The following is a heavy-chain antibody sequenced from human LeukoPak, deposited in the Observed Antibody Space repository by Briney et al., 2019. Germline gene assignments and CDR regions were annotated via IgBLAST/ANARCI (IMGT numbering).Heavy chain of an antibody. CDR1: GFTFSNYW. V-gene: IGHV3-74*01. CDR2: INSDGSST. CDR3: ALFSQPFA. D-gene: IGHD5-18*01. Sequence: GVSLRLSCAASGFTFSNYWMHWVRQAPGKGLVWVSNINSDGSSTNYADSVKGRFSISRDNAKNTLSLQMNGLRAEDTAVYYCALFSQPFAWGQGSLVTVSS. J-gene: IGHJ5*02.